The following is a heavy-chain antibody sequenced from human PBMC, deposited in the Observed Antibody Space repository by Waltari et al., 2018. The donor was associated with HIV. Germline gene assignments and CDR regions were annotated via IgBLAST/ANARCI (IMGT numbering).Heavy chain of an antibody. D-gene: IGHD1-26*01. CDR3: ARGSPGSRFSGSDYDY. V-gene: IGHV3-33*01. CDR1: GFSFSDYG. Sequence: QEHLVESGGGVVQPGRSLRLSCKASGFSFSDYGMHWVRQAPGKGLEGGGVIVYDGGIKYYAESVKGRFIVSRDNSKNILYLEMNSLSAEDTGFYYCARGSPGSRFSGSDYDYWGQGTLVTVSS. CDR2: IVYDGGIK. J-gene: IGHJ4*02.